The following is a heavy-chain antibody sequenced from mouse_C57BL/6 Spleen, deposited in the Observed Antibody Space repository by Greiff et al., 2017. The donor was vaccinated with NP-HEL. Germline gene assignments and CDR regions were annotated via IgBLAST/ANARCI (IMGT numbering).Heavy chain of an antibody. CDR2: INPGSGGT. Sequence: QVQLQQSGAELVRPGTSVKVSCKASGCAFTNYLIEWVKQRPGQGLEWIGVINPGSGGTNYNEKFKGKATLTADNSSSTAYMQLSSLTSEDSAVYFCARDPYYYGSSPAWFAYWGQGTLVTVSA. V-gene: IGHV1-54*01. D-gene: IGHD1-1*01. J-gene: IGHJ3*01. CDR1: GCAFTNYL. CDR3: ARDPYYYGSSPAWFAY.